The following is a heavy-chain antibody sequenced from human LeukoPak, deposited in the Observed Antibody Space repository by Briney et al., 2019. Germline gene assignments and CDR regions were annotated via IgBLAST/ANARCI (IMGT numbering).Heavy chain of an antibody. V-gene: IGHV4-39*01. CDR2: IYYSGST. Sequence: SETLSLTCTVSGGSISSSIYYWGWIRQPPGKGLEWIGSIYYSGSTYYNPSLKSRVTISVDTSKNQFSLKLSSVTAADTAVYYCVEKGGFDYWGQGTLVTVSS. CDR1: GGSISSSIYY. J-gene: IGHJ4*02. D-gene: IGHD2-15*01. CDR3: VEKGGFDY.